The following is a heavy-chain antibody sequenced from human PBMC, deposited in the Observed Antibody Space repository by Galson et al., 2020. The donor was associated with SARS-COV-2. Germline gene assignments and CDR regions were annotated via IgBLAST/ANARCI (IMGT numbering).Heavy chain of an antibody. Sequence: GGSLRLYCAASGSSFSTYAMSWVRQAPGKGLEWVSSVTGSGGNTHYADSVRGRFTISRDNSQNTVYLQMNSLRAGDTAVYYCAKDWRGGRCEGGCLLEWGQGTLVTVSS. CDR1: GSSFSTYA. D-gene: IGHD6-19*01. V-gene: IGHV3-23*01. CDR3: AKDWRGGRCEGGCLLE. J-gene: IGHJ4*02. CDR2: VTGSGGNT.